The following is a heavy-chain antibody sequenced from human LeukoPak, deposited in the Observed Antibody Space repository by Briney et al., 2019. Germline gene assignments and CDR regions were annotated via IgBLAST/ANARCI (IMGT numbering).Heavy chain of an antibody. Sequence: GASVKVSRKASGYTFTSDGISWVRQAPGQGLEWMGWISAYNSHTNYAQKLQGRVTMTTDTSTSTVYMELRSLRSDDTAVYYCARDLGYCSSTSCQRNWFDPWGQGTLVTVSS. V-gene: IGHV1-18*01. J-gene: IGHJ5*02. CDR1: GYTFTSDG. CDR2: ISAYNSHT. CDR3: ARDLGYCSSTSCQRNWFDP. D-gene: IGHD2-2*01.